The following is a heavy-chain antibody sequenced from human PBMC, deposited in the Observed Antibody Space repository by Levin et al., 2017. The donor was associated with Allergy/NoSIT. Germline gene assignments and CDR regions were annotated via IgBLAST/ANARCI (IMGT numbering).Heavy chain of an antibody. CDR1: GFTFSGCA. J-gene: IGHJ4*01. Sequence: HTGGSLRLSCAASGFTFSGCAIHWVRQASGKGLEWVGRIRSRAHNYATAHAASLKGRFTISRDDSENTAYLQMKSLETEDTAVYYCSSYDILTGYNNWGQGTLVTVSS. V-gene: IGHV3-73*01. CDR3: SSYDILTGYNN. D-gene: IGHD3-9*01. CDR2: IRSRAHNYAT.